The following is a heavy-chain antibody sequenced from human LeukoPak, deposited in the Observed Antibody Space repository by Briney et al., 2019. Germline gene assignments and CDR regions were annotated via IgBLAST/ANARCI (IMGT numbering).Heavy chain of an antibody. CDR1: GFTFSNAW. CDR2: TAGSEDST. J-gene: IGHJ4*02. V-gene: IGHV3-23*01. D-gene: IGHD6-19*01. Sequence: TGGSLRLSCAASGFTFSNAWMSWVRQAPGKGLEWVAVTAGSEDSTHYADSVRGRFIISTDNSKNRLYLQMNSLRAEDTAEYYCTTDLMTGFSSGWYFAYWGQGTLVTVSS. CDR3: TTDLMTGFSSGWYFAY.